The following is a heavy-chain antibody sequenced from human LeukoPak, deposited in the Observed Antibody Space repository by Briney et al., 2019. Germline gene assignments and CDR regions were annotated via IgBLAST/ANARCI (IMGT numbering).Heavy chain of an antibody. CDR1: GYSFTSYW. J-gene: IGHJ3*02. Sequence: LGESLKISCKGSGYSFTSYWIGWVRQMPGKGLEWMGIIYPGDSDTRYSPSFQGQVTISADKSISTAYLQWSSLKASDTAMYYCARPKYSSSFGRNDAFDIWAQGTMVTVSS. CDR3: ARPKYSSSFGRNDAFDI. CDR2: IYPGDSDT. V-gene: IGHV5-51*01. D-gene: IGHD6-6*01.